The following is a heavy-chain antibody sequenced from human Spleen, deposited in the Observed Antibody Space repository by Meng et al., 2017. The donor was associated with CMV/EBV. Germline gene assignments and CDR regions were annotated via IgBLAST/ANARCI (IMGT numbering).Heavy chain of an antibody. Sequence: AFGYSFTSYGISWVRQAPGQGLEWMGWISAYNDNTNYAQRFQGRVLVTTEISTSTAYMELSSLRSEDTAVYYCARTLGELSPIHFDYWGQGTLVTVSS. CDR3: ARTLGELSPIHFDY. J-gene: IGHJ4*02. CDR2: ISAYNDNT. CDR1: GYSFTSYG. V-gene: IGHV1-18*01. D-gene: IGHD3-16*02.